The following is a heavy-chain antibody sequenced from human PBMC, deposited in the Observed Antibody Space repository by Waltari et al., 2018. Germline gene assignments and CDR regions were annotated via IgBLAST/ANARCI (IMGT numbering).Heavy chain of an antibody. J-gene: IGHJ6*02. CDR2: TYYRSTWFN. CDR3: ARDTFRYGPGEGYYYGMDV. D-gene: IGHD7-27*01. Sequence: QVLLQQSGPGLVKPSQTLSLTCAISGDSVSNNTAAWNWIRQSPSRGLEWLGRTYYRSTWFNDYAVSVKGRITFNPDTSKNQFSLQLNSLTPDDTAVYYCARDTFRYGPGEGYYYGMDVWGQGTTVTVSS. CDR1: GDSVSNNTAA. V-gene: IGHV6-1*01.